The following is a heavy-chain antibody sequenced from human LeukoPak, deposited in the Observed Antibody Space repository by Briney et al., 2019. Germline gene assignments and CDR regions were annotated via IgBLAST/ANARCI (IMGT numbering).Heavy chain of an antibody. CDR1: GFTFSSSG. V-gene: IGHV3-30*02. D-gene: IGHD1-26*01. CDR2: IRYDGTSK. CDR3: AKETRGSYSDY. J-gene: IGHJ4*02. Sequence: GGSLRLSCAASGFTFSSSGMHWVRQAPGKGLEWVAFIRYDGTSKYYADSVKVRFTISRDNSKNTVYLQMNSLRAEDTAVYYCAKETRGSYSDYWGQGTLVTVSS.